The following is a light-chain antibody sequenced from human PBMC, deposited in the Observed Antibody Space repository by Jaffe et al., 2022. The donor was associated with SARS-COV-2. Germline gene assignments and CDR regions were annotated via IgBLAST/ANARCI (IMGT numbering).Light chain of an antibody. CDR1: QSLLHSDGYNY. CDR2: LGS. J-gene: IGKJ1*01. CDR3: MQALQTPCT. Sequence: DNVMTQSPLSLPVTPGEPASISCKSSQSLLHSDGYNYLDWYLQKPGQSPQLLIYLGSNRASGVPDRFSGSGSGTDFTLKISRVEAEDVGIYYCMQALQTPCTFGQGTRVDIK. V-gene: IGKV2-28*01.